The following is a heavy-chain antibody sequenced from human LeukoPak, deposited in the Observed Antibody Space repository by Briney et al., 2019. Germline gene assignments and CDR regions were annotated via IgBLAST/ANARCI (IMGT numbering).Heavy chain of an antibody. CDR3: ARYVWGSYPTFEDY. D-gene: IGHD3-16*02. CDR2: IYYSGNT. Sequence: PSETLSLTXTVSGGSISSFYWSWIRQPPGKGLQWIGYIYYSGNTNYNPSLKSRVTISVDTSKNQFSLKLSSVTAADTAVYYCARYVWGSYPTFEDYWGQGTLVIVSS. CDR1: GGSISSFY. J-gene: IGHJ4*02. V-gene: IGHV4-59*01.